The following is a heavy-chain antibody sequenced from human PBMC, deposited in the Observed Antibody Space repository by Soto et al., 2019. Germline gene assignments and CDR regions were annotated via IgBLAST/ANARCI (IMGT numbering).Heavy chain of an antibody. CDR3: ARTSSSWLYY. CDR1: GFTFSDYY. Sequence: GGSLRLSCAASGFTFSDYYMSWIRQAPGKGLEWVSYISSSSTTIYYADSVKGRFTMSRDNAKNSLYLQMNSLRAEDTAVYYCARTSSSWLYYWGQGTLVTVSS. CDR2: ISSSSTTI. J-gene: IGHJ4*02. V-gene: IGHV3-11*04. D-gene: IGHD6-13*01.